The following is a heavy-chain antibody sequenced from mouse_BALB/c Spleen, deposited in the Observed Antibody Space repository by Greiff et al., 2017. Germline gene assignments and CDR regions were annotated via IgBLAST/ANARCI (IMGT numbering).Heavy chain of an antibody. Sequence: DVHLVESGGGLVQPKGSLKLSCAASGFTFNTYAMNWVRQAPGKGLEWVARIRSKSNNYATYYADSVKDRFTISRDDSQSMLYLQMNNLKTEDTAMYYCVRAHYYGPFAYWGQGTLVTVSA. CDR2: IRSKSNNYAT. V-gene: IGHV10-1*02. CDR3: VRAHYYGPFAY. CDR1: GFTFNTYA. D-gene: IGHD1-2*01. J-gene: IGHJ3*01.